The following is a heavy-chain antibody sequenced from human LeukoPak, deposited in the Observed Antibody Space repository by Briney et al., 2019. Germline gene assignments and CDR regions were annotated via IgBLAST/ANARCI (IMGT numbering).Heavy chain of an antibody. V-gene: IGHV3-23*01. CDR2: VNTNGAAT. J-gene: IGHJ4*02. D-gene: IGHD2-15*01. Sequence: GGSLRLSCAASGFTFSSYSMSWVRQAPGKGLEWISAVNTNGAATYYADSVKGRFTISRDNSKNTVYLQMNSLKAEDTATYYCVKGGFNGDFDYWGQGTLVTVSS. CDR1: GFTFSSYS. CDR3: VKGGFNGDFDY.